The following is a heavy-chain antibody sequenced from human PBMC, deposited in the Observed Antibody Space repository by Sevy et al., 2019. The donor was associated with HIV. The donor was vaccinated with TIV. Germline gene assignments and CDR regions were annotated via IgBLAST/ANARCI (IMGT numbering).Heavy chain of an antibody. Sequence: GGSLILSCAASGFTFSNAWMSWVRQAPGKGLEWVGRIKSKTDGGTTDYAAPVKGRFTISRDDSKNTLYLQMNSLKTEDTAVYYCTTGIVATITEDYFDYWGQGTLVTVSS. D-gene: IGHD5-12*01. CDR3: TTGIVATITEDYFDY. CDR1: GFTFSNAW. V-gene: IGHV3-15*01. J-gene: IGHJ4*02. CDR2: IKSKTDGGTT.